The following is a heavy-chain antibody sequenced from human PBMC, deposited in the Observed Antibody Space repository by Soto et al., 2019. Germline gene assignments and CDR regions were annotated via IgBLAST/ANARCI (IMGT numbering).Heavy chain of an antibody. J-gene: IGHJ5*02. D-gene: IGHD1-1*01. CDR3: ARRTNDYFDP. CDR1: GYSFTSYW. V-gene: IGHV5-51*01. CDR2: IYPSDSDT. Sequence: GESLKISCKAYGYSFTSYWIGWVRQMPGKGLEWMGIIYPSDSDTRYSPSFQGQVTISADKSISTAYLQWSSLKASDTAMYYCARRTNDYFDPWGQGTQVTVSS.